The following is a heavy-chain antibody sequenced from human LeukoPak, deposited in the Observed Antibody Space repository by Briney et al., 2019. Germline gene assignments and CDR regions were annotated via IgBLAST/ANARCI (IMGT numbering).Heavy chain of an antibody. J-gene: IGHJ4*02. CDR3: ARGWYDYVWGSYRPSYYFDY. V-gene: IGHV4-39*07. CDR2: IYYSGST. D-gene: IGHD3-16*02. Sequence: SETLSLTCTVSGGSISSSSYYWGWIRQPPGKGLEWIGSIYYSGSTYYNPSLKSRVTISVDTSKNQFSLKLSSVTAADTAVYYCARGWYDYVWGSYRPSYYFDYWGQGTLVTVSS. CDR1: GGSISSSSYY.